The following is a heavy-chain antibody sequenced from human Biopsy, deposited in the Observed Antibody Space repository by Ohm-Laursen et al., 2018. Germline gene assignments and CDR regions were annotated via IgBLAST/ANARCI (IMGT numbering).Heavy chain of an antibody. D-gene: IGHD3-9*01. CDR2: ISYNERT. V-gene: IGHV4-31*03. Sequence: SQTLSLTCSVSGASVKTSGYFWAWIRQRPGKGLEWIGYISYNERTPYNPSLTSRLAISFDTSNNRISLQLRSVSVADTAVYYCVREPKTGTAEAWYFDLWGRGSPVTVPS. J-gene: IGHJ2*01. CDR3: VREPKTGTAEAWYFDL. CDR1: GASVKTSGYF.